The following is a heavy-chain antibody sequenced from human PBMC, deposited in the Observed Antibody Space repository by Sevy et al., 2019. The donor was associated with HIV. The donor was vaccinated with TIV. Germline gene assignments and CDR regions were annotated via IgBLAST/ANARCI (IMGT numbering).Heavy chain of an antibody. Sequence: ASVKVSCKASGLTFTSYYMHWVRQAPGQGLEWMGMMNPGGGGTSYAQKFQGRVTMTRDTSTSTVLMELSSLRSEDTAVYYCAAGPEIALWSPPVGHWGQGTLVTVFS. CDR3: AAGPEIALWSPPVGH. D-gene: IGHD5-18*01. J-gene: IGHJ4*02. V-gene: IGHV1-46*01. CDR2: MNPGGGGT. CDR1: GLTFTSYY.